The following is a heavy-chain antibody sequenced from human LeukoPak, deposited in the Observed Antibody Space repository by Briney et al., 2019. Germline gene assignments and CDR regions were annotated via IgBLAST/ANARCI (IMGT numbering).Heavy chain of an antibody. J-gene: IGHJ6*02. CDR1: GDSVSSNSAA. Sequence: SQTLSLTCAISGDSVSSNSAAWNWIRQSPSRGLEWLGRTYYRSKWYNDYAVSVKSRITINPDTSKNQFSLQLNSVTPEDTAVYYCARGYDSRGYYLYYYYGMDVWGQGTTVTVSS. CDR3: ARGYDSRGYYLYYYYGMDV. CDR2: TYYRSKWYN. D-gene: IGHD3-22*01. V-gene: IGHV6-1*01.